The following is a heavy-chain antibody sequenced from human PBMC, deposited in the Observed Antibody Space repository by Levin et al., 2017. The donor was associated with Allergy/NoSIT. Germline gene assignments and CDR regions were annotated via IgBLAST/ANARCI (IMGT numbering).Heavy chain of an antibody. Sequence: SCAASGFSFRSFGMHWVRQAPGKGLEWVAVISYDGRDKYYADSVKGRFTISRDNTKNTLYLQMNSLRSEDAAVYYCAKDVVFGTSSWSLDFWGQGTLVTVSS. CDR3: AKDVVFGTSSWSLDF. V-gene: IGHV3-30*18. D-gene: IGHD6-13*01. J-gene: IGHJ4*02. CDR1: GFSFRSFG. CDR2: ISYDGRDK.